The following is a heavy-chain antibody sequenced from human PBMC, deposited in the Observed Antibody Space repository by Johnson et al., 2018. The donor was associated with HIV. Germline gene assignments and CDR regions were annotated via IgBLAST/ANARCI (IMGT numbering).Heavy chain of an antibody. D-gene: IGHD2-21*02. V-gene: IGHV3-30*02. J-gene: IGHJ3*02. CDR1: GFTFSTYG. Sequence: QVQLVESGGGVVQPGGSLRLSCVASGFTFSTYGMHWVRRAPGKGLEWVALIRYDTSKKYYVDSVKGRFTISRDNAKNSLYLQMNSLRAEDTAVFYCARDRSKLLYPFDAFDIWGQGTMVTVSS. CDR2: IRYDTSKK. CDR3: ARDRSKLLYPFDAFDI.